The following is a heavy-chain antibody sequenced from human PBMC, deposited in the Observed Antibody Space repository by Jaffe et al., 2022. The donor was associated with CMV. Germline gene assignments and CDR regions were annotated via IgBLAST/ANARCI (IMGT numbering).Heavy chain of an antibody. Sequence: QVQLVQSGAEVKKPGASVKVSCKASGYTFTGYYMHWVRQAPGQGLEWMGWINPNSGGTNYAQKFQGRVTMTRDTSISTAYMELSRLRSDDTAVYYCARADYYDSSGYYYSPWYFDYWGQGTLVTVSS. D-gene: IGHD3-22*01. CDR3: ARADYYDSSGYYYSPWYFDY. CDR2: INPNSGGT. J-gene: IGHJ4*02. V-gene: IGHV1-2*02. CDR1: GYTFTGYY.